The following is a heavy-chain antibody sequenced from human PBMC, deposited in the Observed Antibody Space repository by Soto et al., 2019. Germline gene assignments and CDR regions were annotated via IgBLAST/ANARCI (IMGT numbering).Heavy chain of an antibody. CDR1: GFDFGDYA. CDR2: TNSDGTDS. CDR3: AKSLYYYDSSPLDH. V-gene: IGHV3-43D*04. J-gene: IGHJ4*02. Sequence: GGSLRLSCAAAGFDFGDYAMHWVRQVPGKGLEWVSLTNSDGTDSYYMDSVKGRFTISRDNAKSTLYLQMDRLRPEDTALYFCAKSLYYYDSSPLDHWGQGTLVTVSS. D-gene: IGHD3-22*01.